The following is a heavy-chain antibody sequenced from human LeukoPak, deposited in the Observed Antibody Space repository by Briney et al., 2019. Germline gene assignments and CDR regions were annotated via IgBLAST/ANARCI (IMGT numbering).Heavy chain of an antibody. CDR1: GFTLSSYA. Sequence: GGSLRLSCAASGFTLSSYAMSWVRQAPGKGLEWVSSFSGSGGSTYYADSVKGRFTISRDNSKNTLYMQMNTLRAEDTAVYYCAKFRGVVNAIHPFDYWGQGTLVTVSS. J-gene: IGHJ4*02. D-gene: IGHD2-21*01. CDR3: AKFRGVVNAIHPFDY. CDR2: FSGSGGST. V-gene: IGHV3-23*01.